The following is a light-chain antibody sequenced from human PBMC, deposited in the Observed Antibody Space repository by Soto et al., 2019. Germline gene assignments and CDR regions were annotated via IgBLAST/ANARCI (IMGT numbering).Light chain of an antibody. V-gene: IGLV2-23*01. CDR3: CSYAGDKTYV. J-gene: IGLJ1*01. CDR1: GSDVRTYNL. CDR2: EAS. Sequence: QSALAQPASVSGSPGQSITISCTVTGSDVRTYNLVSWYQQHPGKVPKLIIYEASKRPSGVSNRFSGSQPGNTASLTVSGLQAEDEADYYSCSYAGDKTYVFGSGTKVTVL.